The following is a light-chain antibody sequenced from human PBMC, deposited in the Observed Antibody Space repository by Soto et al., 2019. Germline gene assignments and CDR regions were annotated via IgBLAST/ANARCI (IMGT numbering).Light chain of an antibody. CDR3: QQYGSSSWT. J-gene: IGKJ1*01. CDR2: GAS. Sequence: EIVLTQSPGTLSLSPGERATLSCRASQSVSSSYLAWYQQKPGQAPRLLIYGASSRATGIPDRFSGSGSETDFTLTISRLESEDFAGYYCQQYGSSSWTVGQGTKVEI. CDR1: QSVSSSY. V-gene: IGKV3-20*01.